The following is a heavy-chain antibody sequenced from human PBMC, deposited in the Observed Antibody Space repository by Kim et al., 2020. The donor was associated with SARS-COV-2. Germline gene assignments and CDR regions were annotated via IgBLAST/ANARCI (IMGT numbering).Heavy chain of an antibody. CDR1: GFTFDDYG. Sequence: GGSLRLSCAASGFTFDDYGMSWVRQAPGKGLEWVSGINWNGGSTGYADSVKGRFTISRDNAKNSLYLQMNSLRAEDTALYYCARAWAYCSSTSCYASQYYYGMDVWGQGTTVTVSS. D-gene: IGHD2-2*01. CDR2: INWNGGST. V-gene: IGHV3-20*04. CDR3: ARAWAYCSSTSCYASQYYYGMDV. J-gene: IGHJ6*02.